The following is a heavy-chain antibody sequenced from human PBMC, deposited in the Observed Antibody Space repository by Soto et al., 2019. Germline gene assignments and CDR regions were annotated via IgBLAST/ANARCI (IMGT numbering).Heavy chain of an antibody. CDR1: GYNFTIYW. Sequence: GASLRISWQVSGYNFTIYWVGGVRQMPGKGLECMEIIYPSDSDTIYSPSFQGQVTISADQSINTAHLQWDSLKASDTAIYYCARPANTVAHHFDLWGQGTPVTVSS. V-gene: IGHV5-51*01. CDR3: ARPANTVAHHFDL. D-gene: IGHD4-17*01. J-gene: IGHJ4*02. CDR2: IYPSDSDT.